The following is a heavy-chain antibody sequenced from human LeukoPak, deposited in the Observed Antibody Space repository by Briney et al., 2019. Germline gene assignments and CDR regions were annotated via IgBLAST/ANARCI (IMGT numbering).Heavy chain of an antibody. V-gene: IGHV1-69*05. J-gene: IGHJ6*03. CDR3: ASNRHYYDSSGYYARDYYYYMDV. Sequence: ASVKVSCKASGGTFSSYAISWVRQATGQGLEWMGGIIPIFGAANYAQKFQGRVTITTDESTSTAYMELSSLRSEDTAVYYCASNRHYYDSSGYYARDYYYYMDVWGKGTTVTVSS. CDR2: IIPIFGAA. CDR1: GGTFSSYA. D-gene: IGHD3-22*01.